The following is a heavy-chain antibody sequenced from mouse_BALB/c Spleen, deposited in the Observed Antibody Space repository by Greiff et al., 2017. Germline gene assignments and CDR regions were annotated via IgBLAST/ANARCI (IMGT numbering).Heavy chain of an antibody. CDR2: IWAGGST. CDR1: GFSLTSYG. CDR3: ARDPDGYSYAMDY. J-gene: IGHJ4*01. V-gene: IGHV2-9*02. D-gene: IGHD2-3*01. Sequence: QVQLQQSGPGLVAPSQSLSITCTVSGFSLTSYGVHWVRQPPGKGLEWLGVIWAGGSTNYNSALMSRLSISKDNSKSQVFLKMNSLQTDDTAMYYCARDPDGYSYAMDYWGLGTSVTVSS.